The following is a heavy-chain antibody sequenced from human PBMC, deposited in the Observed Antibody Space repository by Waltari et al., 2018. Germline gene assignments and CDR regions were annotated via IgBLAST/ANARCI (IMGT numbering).Heavy chain of an antibody. J-gene: IGHJ4*02. CDR2: VRPDNSDT. CDR1: GYSFNNYW. V-gene: IGHV5-51*01. CDR3: ARHTEDDNGDD. D-gene: IGHD1-1*01. Sequence: QLVQSGTEVKKPGESLKISCKTSGYSFNNYWNGWVRQMPGKGLEWMGIVRPDNSDTRYSPSFRGKVTISADKSISIAYLQWSSLKASDTAIYYCARHTEDDNGDDWGQGTLVTVSS.